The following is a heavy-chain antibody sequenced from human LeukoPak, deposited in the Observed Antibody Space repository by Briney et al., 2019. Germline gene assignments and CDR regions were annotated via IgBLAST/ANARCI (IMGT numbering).Heavy chain of an antibody. CDR1: GFTFSSYT. CDR2: ISTSSGYI. J-gene: IGHJ4*02. V-gene: IGHV3-21*01. Sequence: GGSLRPSCAASGFTFSSYTMHWVRQAPGKGLEWVSSISTSSGYIYYADSVKGRFTISRDNAKNSLYLQMNSLRAEDTALYYCAADTPLRGFSYGFDYWGQGTLVTVSS. CDR3: AADTPLRGFSYGFDY. D-gene: IGHD5-18*01.